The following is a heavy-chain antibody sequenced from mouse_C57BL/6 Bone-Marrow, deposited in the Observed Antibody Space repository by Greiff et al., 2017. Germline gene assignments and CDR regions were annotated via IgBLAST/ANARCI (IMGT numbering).Heavy chain of an antibody. CDR1: GYTFTNYW. Sequence: VQLQQSGAELVRPGTSVKMSCKASGYTFTNYWIGWAKQRPGHGLEWIGDIYPGGGYPNYNEKFKGKATLTADKSSSTAYMQFSSLTSEDSAIYYCARSGDDSWFAYWGQGTLVTVSA. CDR3: ARSGDDSWFAY. D-gene: IGHD2-4*01. CDR2: IYPGGGYP. V-gene: IGHV1-63*01. J-gene: IGHJ3*01.